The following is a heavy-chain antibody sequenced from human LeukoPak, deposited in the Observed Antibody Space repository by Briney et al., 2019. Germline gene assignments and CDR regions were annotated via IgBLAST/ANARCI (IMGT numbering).Heavy chain of an antibody. J-gene: IGHJ3*02. V-gene: IGHV4-34*01. CDR2: INHSGST. CDR1: GGSISSYY. D-gene: IGHD3-3*02. CDR3: ARGLFSAFDI. Sequence: SETLSLTCTVSGGSISSYYWSWIRQPPGKGLEWVGEINHSGSTNYNPSLKSRVTISVDTSKNQFSLKLSSVTAADTAVYYCARGLFSAFDIWGQGTMVTVSS.